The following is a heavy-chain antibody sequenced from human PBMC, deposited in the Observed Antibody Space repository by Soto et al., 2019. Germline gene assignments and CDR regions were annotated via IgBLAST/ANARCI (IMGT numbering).Heavy chain of an antibody. CDR1: GGSFSGYY. CDR3: ARGSRSSSWYTY. J-gene: IGHJ4*02. CDR2: INHSGST. V-gene: IGHV4-34*01. D-gene: IGHD6-13*01. Sequence: QVQLQQWGAGLLKPSETLSLTCAVYGGSFSGYYWSWIRQPPGKGLEWIGEINHSGSTNYNPSLKSRVTISADTSKNQFSLKLSSVTAADTAVYYCARGSRSSSWYTYWGQGTLVTVSS.